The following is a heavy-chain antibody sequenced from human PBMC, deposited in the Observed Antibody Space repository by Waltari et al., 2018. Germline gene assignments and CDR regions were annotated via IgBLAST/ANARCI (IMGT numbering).Heavy chain of an antibody. CDR2: IYHSGST. Sequence: QVQLQESGPGLVKPSETLSLTCAVSGYSISSGSYWGWIRQPPGKGLEWIGSIYHSGSTYYNPSLKSRVTISVDTSKNQFSLKLSSVTAADTAVYYCARHDPLRIAAAGRIDYWGQGTLVTVSS. J-gene: IGHJ4*02. CDR3: ARHDPLRIAAAGRIDY. V-gene: IGHV4-38-2*01. D-gene: IGHD6-13*01. CDR1: GYSISSGSY.